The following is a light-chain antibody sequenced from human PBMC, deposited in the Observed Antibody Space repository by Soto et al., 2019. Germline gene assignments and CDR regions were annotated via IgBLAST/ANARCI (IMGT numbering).Light chain of an antibody. CDR2: GTF. J-gene: IGKJ5*01. Sequence: ETVMTQSPGTLPVSLGERATLSCRASQSVSIHLAWYQQKPGQAPRLLIYGTFSRATGIPDRFSGSGFGTDFTLTISRLEPEDFAVYYCQDYGTSPPITFGQGTRLEIK. CDR3: QDYGTSPPIT. CDR1: QSVSIH. V-gene: IGKV3-20*01.